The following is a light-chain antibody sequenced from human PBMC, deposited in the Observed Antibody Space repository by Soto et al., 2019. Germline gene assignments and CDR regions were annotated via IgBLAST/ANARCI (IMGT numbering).Light chain of an antibody. CDR3: QQYGSSPTWT. CDR1: QSVSSNY. V-gene: IGKV3-20*01. CDR2: GAS. Sequence: ESGLTQYPGTLSLSPGERASLSCRAIQSVSSNYLAWYQQKPGQAPRLLIYGASTRATGIPDRFSGSGSGKDFTITISRLEPEDSAVYYCQQYGSSPTWTFGQGTKVDIK. J-gene: IGKJ1*01.